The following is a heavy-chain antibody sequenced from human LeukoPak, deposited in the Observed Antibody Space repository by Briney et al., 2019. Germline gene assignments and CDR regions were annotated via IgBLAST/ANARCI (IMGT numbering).Heavy chain of an antibody. CDR2: ISYDGSNK. D-gene: IGHD6-19*01. CDR3: ARLGSGWAYFDY. V-gene: IGHV3-30-3*01. CDR1: GFTFSSYA. J-gene: IGHJ4*02. Sequence: TGGSLRLSCAASGFTFSSYAMHWVRQAPGKGLEWVAVISYDGSNKYYADSVKGRFTISRDNSKNTLYLQMNSLRAEDTAVYYCARLGSGWAYFDYWGQGTLVTVSS.